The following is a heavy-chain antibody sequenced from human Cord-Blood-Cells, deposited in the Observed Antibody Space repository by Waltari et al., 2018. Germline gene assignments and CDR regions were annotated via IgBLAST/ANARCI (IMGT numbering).Heavy chain of an antibody. CDR2: IYPGDSDT. Sequence: EVQLVQSGAEVKKPGESLKISCKGSGYSFTSYWNGRARQMPGKGLDWMGIIYPGDSDTRYSPSFQGQVTISADKSISTAYLQWSSLKASDTAMYYCARQVVAVAQAQVYYYYYGMDVWGQGTTVTVSS. CDR3: ARQVVAVAQAQVYYYYYGMDV. J-gene: IGHJ6*02. V-gene: IGHV5-51*01. D-gene: IGHD6-19*01. CDR1: GYSFTSYW.